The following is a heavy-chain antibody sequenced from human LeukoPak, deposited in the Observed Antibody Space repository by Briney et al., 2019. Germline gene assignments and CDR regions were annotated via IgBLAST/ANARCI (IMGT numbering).Heavy chain of an antibody. D-gene: IGHD6-13*01. V-gene: IGHV3-66*01. CDR2: IYSGGST. J-gene: IGHJ6*03. Sequence: GGSLRLSCAASEFSVGSNYMTWVRQAPGKGLEWVSLIYSGGSTYYADSVKGRFTISRDNSKNTLYLQMNSLRAEDTAVYYCAREASIAAAGTYYYYYMDVWGKGTTVTVSS. CDR1: EFSVGSNY. CDR3: AREASIAAAGTYYYYYMDV.